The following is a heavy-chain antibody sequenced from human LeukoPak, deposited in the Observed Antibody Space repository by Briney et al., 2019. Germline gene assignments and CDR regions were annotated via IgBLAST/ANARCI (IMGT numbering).Heavy chain of an antibody. D-gene: IGHD6-13*01. CDR1: GGSFSGYY. CDR3: ARDCPSVAAASTNYYYYMDV. CDR2: INHSGST. J-gene: IGHJ6*03. V-gene: IGHV4-34*01. Sequence: SETLSLTCAVYGGSFSGYYWSWIRQPPGKGLEWIGEINHSGSTNYNPSLKSRVTISVDTSKNQFSLKLSSVTAADTAVYYCARDCPSVAAASTNYYYYMDVWGKGTTVTVSS.